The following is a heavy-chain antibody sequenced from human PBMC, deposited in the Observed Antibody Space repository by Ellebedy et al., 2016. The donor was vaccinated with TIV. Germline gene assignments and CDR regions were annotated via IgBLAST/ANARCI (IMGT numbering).Heavy chain of an antibody. Sequence: PGGSLRLSCAASGFTFSIYGMHWVRQAPGKGLEWVASLSYDGNIEYYGESVKGRFTISRDTSKKTLYLHMNGLRAEDTAVYYCAKPFVGHCISTICYVFDDWGQGTLVTVSS. CDR2: LSYDGNIE. V-gene: IGHV3-30*02. CDR1: GFTFSIYG. D-gene: IGHD2-2*01. CDR3: AKPFVGHCISTICYVFDD. J-gene: IGHJ4*02.